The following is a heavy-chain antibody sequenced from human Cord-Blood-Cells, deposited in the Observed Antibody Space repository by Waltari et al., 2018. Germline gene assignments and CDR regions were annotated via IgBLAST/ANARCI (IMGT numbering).Heavy chain of an antibody. D-gene: IGHD2-2*01. J-gene: IGHJ2*01. Sequence: QVQLQQWGAGLLKPSETLSLTCAVYGGSFSGYYWRWIPQPPGKGLEWIGEINHSGSTNYNPSLKSRVTISVDTSKNQFSLKLSSVTAADTAVYYCARAPGYCSSTSCSNNWYFDLWGRGTLVTVSS. CDR1: GGSFSGYY. CDR2: INHSGST. V-gene: IGHV4-34*01. CDR3: ARAPGYCSSTSCSNNWYFDL.